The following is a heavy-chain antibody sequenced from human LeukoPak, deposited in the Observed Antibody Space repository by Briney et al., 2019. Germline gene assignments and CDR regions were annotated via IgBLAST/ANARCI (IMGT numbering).Heavy chain of an antibody. V-gene: IGHV1-69*05. CDR1: GGTFSSYA. D-gene: IGHD6-19*01. J-gene: IGHJ4*02. CDR2: IIPIFGTA. CDR3: ASGRAVAGYYFDY. Sequence: SVKVSCKASGGTFSSYAISWVRQAPGRGLEWMGGIIPIFGTANYAQKFQGRVTVTTDTSTSTAYMELRSLRSDDTAVYYCASGRAVAGYYFDYWGQGTLVTVSS.